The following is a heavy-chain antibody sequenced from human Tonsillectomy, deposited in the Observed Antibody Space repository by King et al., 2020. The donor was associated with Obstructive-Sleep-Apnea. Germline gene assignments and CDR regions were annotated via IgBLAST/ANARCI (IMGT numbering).Heavy chain of an antibody. CDR2: IKQDGSEK. J-gene: IGHJ6*02. CDR1: GLTFSSYW. V-gene: IGHV3-7*03. CDR3: AREGAELPGGYYGMDV. Sequence: VQLVESGGGLVQPGGSLRLSCAASGLTFSSYWMSWVRQAPGKGLEWVANIKQDGSEKYYVDSVKGRFTISRDNAKNSLYLQMNSLRAEDTAGYYCAREGAELPGGYYGMDVWGQGTTVTVSS. D-gene: IGHD1-14*01.